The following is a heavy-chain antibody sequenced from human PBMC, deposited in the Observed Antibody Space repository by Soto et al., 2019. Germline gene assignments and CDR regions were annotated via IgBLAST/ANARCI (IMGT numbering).Heavy chain of an antibody. Sequence: GASVKVSCKASGYTFTSYGISWVRQAPGQGLEWMGWISAYNGNTNYAQKLQGRVTMTTDTSTSTAYMELRSLRSDDTAVYYCVCSYSSGCYGALDFWGQGTLVPVSS. D-gene: IGHD6-19*01. CDR1: GYTFTSYG. CDR2: ISAYNGNT. J-gene: IGHJ4*02. V-gene: IGHV1-18*01. CDR3: VCSYSSGCYGALDF.